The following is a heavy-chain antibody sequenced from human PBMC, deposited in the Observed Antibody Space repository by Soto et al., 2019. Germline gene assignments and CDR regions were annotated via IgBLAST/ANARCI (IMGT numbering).Heavy chain of an antibody. V-gene: IGHV5-51*01. CDR3: ARAGWYSSGWHANWFDP. J-gene: IGHJ5*02. CDR1: GYSFTSYW. Sequence: SCKGSGYSFTSYWIGWVRQMPGKGLEWMGIIYPGDSDTRYSPSFQGQVTISADKSISTAYLQWSSLKASDTAMYYCARAGWYSSGWHANWFDPWGQGTLVTVSS. CDR2: IYPGDSDT. D-gene: IGHD6-19*01.